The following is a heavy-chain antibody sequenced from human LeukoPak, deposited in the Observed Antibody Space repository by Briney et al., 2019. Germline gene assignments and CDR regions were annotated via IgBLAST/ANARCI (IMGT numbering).Heavy chain of an antibody. CDR3: ARHDAVAANPNYYYGMDV. D-gene: IGHD6-19*01. CDR2: ISYSGST. J-gene: IGHJ6*02. CDR1: GGSISNYY. Sequence: SETLSLICTVSGGSISNYYWGWIRQPPGKGLEWIGSISYSGSTDYNPSLKSRVTISVDTSKNQFSLKLSSVTAADTAVYFCARHDAVAANPNYYYGMDVWGQGTTVTVSS. V-gene: IGHV4-39*01.